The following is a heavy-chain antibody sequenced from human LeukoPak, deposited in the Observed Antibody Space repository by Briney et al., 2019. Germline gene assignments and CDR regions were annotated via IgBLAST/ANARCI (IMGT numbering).Heavy chain of an antibody. Sequence: PSETLSLICAVYGGSFSGYYWSWIRQPPGKGLEWIGEINHSGSTNYNPSLKSRVTISVDTAKNQFSLKLSSVTAADTAVYYCARKKYYDILTGLYNWFDPWGQGTLVTVSS. CDR1: GGSFSGYY. D-gene: IGHD3-9*01. CDR3: ARKKYYDILTGLYNWFDP. CDR2: INHSGST. V-gene: IGHV4-34*01. J-gene: IGHJ5*02.